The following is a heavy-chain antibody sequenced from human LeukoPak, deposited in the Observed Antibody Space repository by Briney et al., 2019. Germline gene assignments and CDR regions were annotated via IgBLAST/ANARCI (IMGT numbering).Heavy chain of an antibody. J-gene: IGHJ3*02. V-gene: IGHV3-9*01. CDR1: GFTFEDFA. Sequence: GGSLILSCEGSGFTFEDFAMHWVRQTPGKGPEWVSGITWNSRKIDYADSVKGRFTISRDNAKKSVYLQMNSLRPGDTAFYYCAKTNHGSGFLNDAYDIWGQGTKVTVSS. D-gene: IGHD3-3*01. CDR3: AKTNHGSGFLNDAYDI. CDR2: ITWNSRKI.